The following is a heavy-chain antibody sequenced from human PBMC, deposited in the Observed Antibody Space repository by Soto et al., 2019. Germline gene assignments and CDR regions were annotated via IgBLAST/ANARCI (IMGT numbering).Heavy chain of an antibody. CDR2: ISSSSSYI. CDR1: GFTFSSYS. Sequence: EVQLVESGGGLVKPGGSLRLSCAASGFTFSSYSMNWVRQAPGKGLEWVSSISSSSSYIYYADSVKGRFTISRDNAKNSLYLQMNSLRAEYTAVYYCARGLYYYDSSVYYFAWGQGTLVTVSS. D-gene: IGHD3-22*01. V-gene: IGHV3-21*01. CDR3: ARGLYYYDSSVYYFA. J-gene: IGHJ4*02.